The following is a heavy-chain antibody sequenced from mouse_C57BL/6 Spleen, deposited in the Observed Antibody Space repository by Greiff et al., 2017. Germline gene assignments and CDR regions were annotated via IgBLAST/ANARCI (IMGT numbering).Heavy chain of an antibody. CDR2: IYPRSGNT. J-gene: IGHJ4*01. D-gene: IGHD2-3*01. Sequence: VKLQESGAELARPGASVKLSCKASGYTFTSYGISWVKQRTGQGLEWIGEIYPRSGNTYYNEKFKGKATLTADKSSSTAYMELRSLTSEDSAVYFCARSIYDGYYEAMDYWGQGTSVTVSS. V-gene: IGHV1-81*01. CDR1: GYTFTSYG. CDR3: ARSIYDGYYEAMDY.